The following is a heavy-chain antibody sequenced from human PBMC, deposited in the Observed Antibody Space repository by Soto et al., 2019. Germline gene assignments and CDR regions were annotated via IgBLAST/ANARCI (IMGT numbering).Heavy chain of an antibody. J-gene: IGHJ4*02. Sequence: QVQLVQSGAEVKKPGASVKVSCKASGYTFTSYGISWVRQAPGQGLEWMGWISAYNGNTNYAQKLQGRVTMTTDTSTSTAYMELRSLRSDDTAVYYCARDLIGAGYYGSVIYVVWGQGTLVTVSS. CDR1: GYTFTSYG. CDR2: ISAYNGNT. D-gene: IGHD3-10*01. CDR3: ARDLIGAGYYGSVIYVV. V-gene: IGHV1-18*01.